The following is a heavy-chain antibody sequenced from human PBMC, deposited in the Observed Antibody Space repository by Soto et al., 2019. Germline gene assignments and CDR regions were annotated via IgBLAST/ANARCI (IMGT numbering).Heavy chain of an antibody. CDR1: GGSFSGYY. CDR2: INHSGST. V-gene: IGHV4-34*01. Sequence: SDTLSLTCAVYGGSFSGYYWGWISQPPGKGLEWIGEINHSGSTNYNPSLKSRVTISVDTSKNQFSLKLSSVTAADTAGYYCARVCRYYYGSGSYYPSMDVWGQGTTVTVSS. D-gene: IGHD3-10*01. J-gene: IGHJ6*02. CDR3: ARVCRYYYGSGSYYPSMDV.